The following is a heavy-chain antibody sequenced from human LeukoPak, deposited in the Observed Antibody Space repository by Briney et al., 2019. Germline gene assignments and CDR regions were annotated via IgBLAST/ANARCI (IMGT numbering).Heavy chain of an antibody. J-gene: IGHJ4*02. V-gene: IGHV3-23*01. D-gene: IGHD5-12*01. Sequence: GGSLRLSCAASGFTFSSYAMSWVRQAPGKGREWVSAIRGSGGSTYYADSVKGRFTISRDNSKNTLYLQMNSLRAEDTAVYYCAKGKSVDIVATNFDYWGQGTLVTVSS. CDR2: IRGSGGST. CDR3: AKGKSVDIVATNFDY. CDR1: GFTFSSYA.